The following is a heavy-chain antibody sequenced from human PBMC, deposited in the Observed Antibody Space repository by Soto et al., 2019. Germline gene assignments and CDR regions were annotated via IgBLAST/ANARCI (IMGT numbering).Heavy chain of an antibody. CDR2: ITYDGSNK. CDR1: GYNFDNYG. CDR3: ANVDYYDSSGPRH. J-gene: IGHJ4*02. V-gene: IGHV3-30*18. D-gene: IGHD3-22*01. Sequence: PGGSLRLSCQASGYNFDNYGMHWVRQAPGKGLEWVAVITYDGSNKYYGDSVKGRFTISRDNSKNTLYLQMNSLRAEDTAVYYCANVDYYDSSGPRHWGQGTLVTVSS.